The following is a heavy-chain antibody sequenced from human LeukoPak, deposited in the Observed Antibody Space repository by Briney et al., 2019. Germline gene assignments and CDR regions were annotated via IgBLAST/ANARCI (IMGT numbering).Heavy chain of an antibody. Sequence: GASVKVSCKASGYTFTSYGISWVRQAPGQGLEWMGWISAYNGNTNYAQKLQGRVTMTTDTSTSTAYMELRSLRSDDTAVYYCARALLGLGELSYNWFDPWGQGTLVTVSS. D-gene: IGHD3-16*02. CDR1: GYTFTSYG. CDR3: ARALLGLGELSYNWFDP. CDR2: ISAYNGNT. V-gene: IGHV1-18*01. J-gene: IGHJ5*02.